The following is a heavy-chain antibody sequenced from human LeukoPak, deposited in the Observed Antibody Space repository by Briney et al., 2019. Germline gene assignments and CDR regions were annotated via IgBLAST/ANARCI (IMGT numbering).Heavy chain of an antibody. CDR3: ARAFGSSWYGLDY. CDR1: RLPFSIAW. D-gene: IGHD6-13*01. V-gene: IGHV3-48*03. Sequence: PGGSLRLSCAGSRLPFSIAWMTWVRQAPGKGLEWVSYISSSGSTIYYADSVKGRFTISRDNAKNSLYLQMNSLRAEDTAVYYCARAFGSSWYGLDYWGQGTLVTVSS. CDR2: ISSSGSTI. J-gene: IGHJ4*02.